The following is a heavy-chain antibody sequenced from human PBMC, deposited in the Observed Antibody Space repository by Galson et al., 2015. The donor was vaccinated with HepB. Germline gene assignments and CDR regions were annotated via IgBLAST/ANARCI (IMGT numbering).Heavy chain of an antibody. D-gene: IGHD3-10*01. V-gene: IGHV3-33*01. Sequence: SLRLSCAASGFTFSSYGMHWVRQAPGKGLEWVAVIWYDGSNKYYADSVKGRFTISRDNSKNTLYLQMNSLRAEDTAVYYCATNTPYGSGSYYQPHNYYNYYGMDVWGQGTTVTVSS. J-gene: IGHJ6*02. CDR1: GFTFSSYG. CDR3: ATNTPYGSGSYYQPHNYYNYYGMDV. CDR2: IWYDGSNK.